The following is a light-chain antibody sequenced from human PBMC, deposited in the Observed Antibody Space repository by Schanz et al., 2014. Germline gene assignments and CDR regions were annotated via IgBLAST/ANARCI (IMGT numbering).Light chain of an antibody. V-gene: IGLV2-14*03. CDR1: SSDIGGYNY. Sequence: QSALTQPASVFGSPGQSITISCTGTSSDIGGYNYVSWYQQYPGKAPKLIIYDVSNRPSGVSDRFSGSKSGNTASLTISGLQAEDEADYYCCSYAGTTTTVPFGGGTKLTVL. J-gene: IGLJ2*01. CDR2: DVS. CDR3: CSYAGTTTTVP.